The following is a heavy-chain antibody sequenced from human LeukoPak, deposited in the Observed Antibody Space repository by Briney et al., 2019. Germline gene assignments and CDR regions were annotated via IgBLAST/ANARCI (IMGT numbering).Heavy chain of an antibody. D-gene: IGHD1-26*01. CDR3: ARDEVGATTEFDY. CDR1: GFTFSSHS. CDR2: ISRSGTTT. Sequence: GGSLRLSCAASGFTFSSHSMNWARQAPGKGLEWVSYISRSGTTTFYADSVKGRFTISRDNAKNSLYLQMNSLRAEDTAVYYCARDEVGATTEFDYWGQGTLVTVSS. J-gene: IGHJ4*02. V-gene: IGHV3-48*04.